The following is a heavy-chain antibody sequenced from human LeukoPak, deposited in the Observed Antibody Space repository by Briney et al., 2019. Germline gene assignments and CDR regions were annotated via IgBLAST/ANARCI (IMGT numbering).Heavy chain of an antibody. D-gene: IGHD3-22*01. CDR3: ARGGVGDSSYYPFDS. CDR1: GFSISSGDYY. V-gene: IGHV4-30-4*01. CDR2: INYNGNT. Sequence: SQTLSLTCRVSGFSISSGDYYWSWIRQPPGKGLEWIGHINYNGNTYYNPSLKSRVAISGDTSKTQFSLRLSSVTAADTAVYFCARGGVGDSSYYPFDSWARGPGVTVSP. J-gene: IGHJ4*02.